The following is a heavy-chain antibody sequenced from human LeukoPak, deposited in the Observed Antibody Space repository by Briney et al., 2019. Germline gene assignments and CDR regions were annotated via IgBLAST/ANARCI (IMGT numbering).Heavy chain of an antibody. Sequence: GGSLTLSCAASEFTFSGYWMTWVPQAPGKGPEWVANIKQDGSEKHYVDSVKGRFTISRDDAKNSLFMQMTSLRVEDTAVFYCARDGFVGAADYWGQGTLVTVSS. J-gene: IGHJ4*02. V-gene: IGHV3-7*01. D-gene: IGHD6-13*01. CDR1: EFTFSGYW. CDR2: IKQDGSEK. CDR3: ARDGFVGAADY.